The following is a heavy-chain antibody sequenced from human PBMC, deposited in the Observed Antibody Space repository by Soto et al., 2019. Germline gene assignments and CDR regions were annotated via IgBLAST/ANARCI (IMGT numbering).Heavy chain of an antibody. CDR1: GDSISSSSQY. CDR3: ARHWIAGSSIP. CDR2: IHYSGTS. Sequence: SETLSLTCIVSGDSISSSSQYWGWIRQPPGKGLEWIGSIHYSGTSYYNPSLKSRVTIFVDTSKNQLSLKLSSVTAADTAVYYCARHWIAGSSIPWGQGTLVTVSS. J-gene: IGHJ5*02. D-gene: IGHD2-21*01. V-gene: IGHV4-39*01.